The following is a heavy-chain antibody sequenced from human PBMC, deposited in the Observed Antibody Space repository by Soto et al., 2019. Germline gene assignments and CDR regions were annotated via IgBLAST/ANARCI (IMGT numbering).Heavy chain of an antibody. CDR1: GFAFSNYA. CDR2: VSGSGGST. Sequence: EVHLLESGGGLVQPGGSLRLSCAASGFAFSNYAMSWVRQAPGRGLEWVSAVSGSGGSTYYADSVKGRFTISRDNSENTLYLQMNSLRAEDTAVYYCAKDPSSGWFRVYFDCWGQGTLVTVAS. CDR3: AKDPSSGWFRVYFDC. V-gene: IGHV3-23*01. J-gene: IGHJ4*02. D-gene: IGHD6-19*01.